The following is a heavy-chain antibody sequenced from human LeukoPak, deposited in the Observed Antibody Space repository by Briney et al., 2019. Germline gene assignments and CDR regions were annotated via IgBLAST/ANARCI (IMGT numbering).Heavy chain of an antibody. CDR2: IYYSGST. V-gene: IGHV4-39*01. CDR1: GGSISSSSYY. J-gene: IGHJ4*02. Sequence: SETLSLTCTVSGGSISSSSYYWGWIRQPPGKGLEWIGSIYYSGSTYYNPSLKSRVTISVDTSKNQFSLKLSSVTAADTAVYYCARHQYYDSSGFLGYWGQGTLATVSS. D-gene: IGHD3-22*01. CDR3: ARHQYYDSSGFLGY.